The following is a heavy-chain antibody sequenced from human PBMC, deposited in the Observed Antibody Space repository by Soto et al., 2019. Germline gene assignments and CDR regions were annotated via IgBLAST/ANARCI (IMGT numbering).Heavy chain of an antibody. Sequence: QEQLVQSGAEVKKPGSSVKVSCKASGGIFSSYAISWVRQAPGQGLEWMGGIIPIFGTANYTQKFQGRVTITADESTNTAYRDLSSLKSEYTAIYYCASGGSGYVWFNEFWGQGTLVTVSS. CDR3: ASGGSGYVWFNEF. D-gene: IGHD3-22*01. V-gene: IGHV1-69*01. J-gene: IGHJ4*02. CDR1: GGIFSSYA. CDR2: IIPIFGTA.